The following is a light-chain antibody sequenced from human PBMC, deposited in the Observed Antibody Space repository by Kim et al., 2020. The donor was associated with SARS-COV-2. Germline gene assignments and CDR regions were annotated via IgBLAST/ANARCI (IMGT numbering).Light chain of an antibody. V-gene: IGKV3-20*01. CDR3: QQSGSSPWT. Sequence: APGERATLYCRASQSVSSSYLAWYQQKPGQAPRLLIYGASSRATGIPDRFSGSGSGTDFTLTISRLEPEDFAVYYCQQSGSSPWTFGQGTKVDIK. CDR1: QSVSSSY. J-gene: IGKJ1*01. CDR2: GAS.